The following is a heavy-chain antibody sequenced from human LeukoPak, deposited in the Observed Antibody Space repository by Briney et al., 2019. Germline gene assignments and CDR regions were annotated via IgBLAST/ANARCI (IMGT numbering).Heavy chain of an antibody. CDR1: GFTFSSYA. J-gene: IGHJ5*02. CDR2: ISSTGDST. CDR3: ARVAYGSGSYYGYNWFDP. V-gene: IGHV3-23*01. D-gene: IGHD3-10*01. Sequence: PGGTLRLSCAASGFTFSSYAMTWVRQAPGKVLEWVSSISSTGDSTYFADSVKGRFTISRDNSKNTLYLQMNSLRAEDTAVYYCARVAYGSGSYYGYNWFDPWGQGTLVTVSS.